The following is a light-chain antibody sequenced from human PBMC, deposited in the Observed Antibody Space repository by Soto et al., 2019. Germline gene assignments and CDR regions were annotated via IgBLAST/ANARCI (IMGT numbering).Light chain of an antibody. Sequence: QSALTQPRSVSGSPGQSVTISCTGTSSDVGGYNYVSWYQQRPGKAPKLMIYDVNKRPSGVPDRFSGSKSGNTASLTISGLQAGDEADYYCCSYAGSYSYVFGTGTKLTVL. CDR2: DVN. CDR3: CSYAGSYSYV. V-gene: IGLV2-11*01. J-gene: IGLJ1*01. CDR1: SSDVGGYNY.